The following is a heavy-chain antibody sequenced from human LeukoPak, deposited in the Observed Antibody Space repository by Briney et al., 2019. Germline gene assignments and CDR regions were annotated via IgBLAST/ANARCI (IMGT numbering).Heavy chain of an antibody. Sequence: GGSLRLSCTASGFTLSSFAMSWVRQAPGKGLELVSTLSSSGVRTYYADSVKGRFTISRDNSLNTVFLQMNSLRGEDTAIYYCAKNKGQLVPNYCMNVWGEGTTVTVSS. CDR1: GFTLSSFA. J-gene: IGHJ6*03. V-gene: IGHV3-23*01. CDR3: AKNKGQLVPNYCMNV. CDR2: LSSSGVRT. D-gene: IGHD6-13*01.